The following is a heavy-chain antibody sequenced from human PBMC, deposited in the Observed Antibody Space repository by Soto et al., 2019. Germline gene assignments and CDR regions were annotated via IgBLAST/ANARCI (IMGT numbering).Heavy chain of an antibody. CDR3: ARDTGYGDYRGHYLEY. D-gene: IGHD4-17*01. CDR2: ISGSGDST. J-gene: IGHJ4*02. CDR1: GFTFSSYA. V-gene: IGHV3-23*01. Sequence: GGSLRLSCAGSGFTFSSYAMRWVRQAPGKGLEWVSAISGSGDSTYYTDSVKGRFTISRDNSKNTLYLQMDSLRAEDTAVYYCARDTGYGDYRGHYLEYWGQGSLVTVSS.